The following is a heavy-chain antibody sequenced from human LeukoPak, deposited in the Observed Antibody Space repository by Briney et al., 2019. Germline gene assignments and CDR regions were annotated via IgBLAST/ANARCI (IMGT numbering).Heavy chain of an antibody. J-gene: IGHJ4*02. V-gene: IGHV3-30*18. Sequence: HPGRSLRLSCAASGFTFSAYGMHWVRQAPGKGLEWVALISYDGSNKYYADSVKGRFSISRDTSKNTLYLQMNSLRAEDTAVYYCAKEKTGPYYFDYWGQGTLVTVSS. CDR3: AKEKTGPYYFDY. CDR2: ISYDGSNK. D-gene: IGHD7-27*01. CDR1: GFTFSAYG.